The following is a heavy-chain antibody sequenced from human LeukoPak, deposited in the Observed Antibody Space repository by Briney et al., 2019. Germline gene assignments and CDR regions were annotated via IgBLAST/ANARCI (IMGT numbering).Heavy chain of an antibody. CDR3: AREGPGGQVMDV. V-gene: IGHV1-2*02. D-gene: IGHD1-14*01. Sequence: ASVKVSCKASGYTFTGYCMHWVRQAPGQGLEWMGWINPNSGGTNYAQKFQGRVTMTRDTSISTAYMELSRLRSDDTAVYYCAREGPGGQVMDVWGQGTTVTVSS. CDR1: GYTFTGYC. J-gene: IGHJ6*02. CDR2: INPNSGGT.